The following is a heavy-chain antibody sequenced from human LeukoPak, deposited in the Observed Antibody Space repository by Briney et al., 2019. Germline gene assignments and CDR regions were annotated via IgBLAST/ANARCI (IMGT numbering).Heavy chain of an antibody. J-gene: IGHJ4*02. D-gene: IGHD5-12*01. Sequence: SETLSLTCAVSGHSITSSKWWSWFRQPPGKGLEWIGEIHHSGRTNYNPSLKSRVTMSVDKSKNQFSLKVSSVTAADTAVYYCARYSGYELLDFWGQGTLVIVSS. V-gene: IGHV4-4*02. CDR1: GHSITSSKW. CDR3: ARYSGYELLDF. CDR2: IHHSGRT.